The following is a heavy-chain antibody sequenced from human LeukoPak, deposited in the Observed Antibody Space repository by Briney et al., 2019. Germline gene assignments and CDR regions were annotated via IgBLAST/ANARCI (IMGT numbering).Heavy chain of an antibody. D-gene: IGHD5-18*01. CDR1: GGSFSGYY. J-gene: IGHJ4*02. Sequence: SETLSLTCAVYGGSFSGYYWSWLRQPPGKGLEWIGEINHSGSTNYNPSLKSRVTISVDTSKNQFSLKLSSVTAADTAVYYCARALRQLWLPYFDYWGQGTLVTVSS. V-gene: IGHV4-34*01. CDR3: ARALRQLWLPYFDY. CDR2: INHSGST.